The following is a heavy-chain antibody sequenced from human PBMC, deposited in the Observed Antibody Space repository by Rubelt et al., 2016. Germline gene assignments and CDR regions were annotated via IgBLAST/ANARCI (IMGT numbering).Heavy chain of an antibody. CDR1: GYTLTELS. Sequence: QVQLVQSGAEVKKPGASVKVSCKVSGYTLTELSMHWVRQAPGKGLEWMGGFDPEDGETIYAQKFQGRVTMTEETSTDTAYMELSSLRSDDTATYFCRHKVGPKDSGIDLWGQGTSVTVSS. J-gene: IGHJ6*02. CDR3: RHKVGPKDSGIDL. V-gene: IGHV1-24*01. D-gene: IGHD1-26*01. CDR2: FDPEDGET.